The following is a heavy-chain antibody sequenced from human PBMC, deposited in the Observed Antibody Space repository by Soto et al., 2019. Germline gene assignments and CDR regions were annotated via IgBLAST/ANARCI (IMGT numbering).Heavy chain of an antibody. CDR2: INHSGST. Sequence: XETLSLTCSVYGWSFSGYYWSWIRQPPGKGLEWIGQINHSGSTNYNPSLKSRVTISVDTSKNQFSLRLSSVTAADTAVYYCAGPPTPPFDYWGQGTLVTVSS. V-gene: IGHV4-34*01. J-gene: IGHJ4*02. CDR1: GWSFSGYY. CDR3: AGPPTPPFDY.